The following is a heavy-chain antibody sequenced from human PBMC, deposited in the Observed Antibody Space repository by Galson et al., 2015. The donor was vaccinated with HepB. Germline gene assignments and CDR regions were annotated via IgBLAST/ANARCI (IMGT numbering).Heavy chain of an antibody. J-gene: IGHJ6*02. V-gene: IGHV1-18*04. CDR3: ARDGSSGWTRGGYYYYYYGMDV. CDR1: GYTFTSYG. Sequence: SVKVSCKASGYTFTSYGISWVRQAPGQGLEWMGWISAYNGNTNYAQKLQGRVTMTTDTSTSTAYMELRSLRSDDTAVYYCARDGSSGWTRGGYYYYYYGMDVWGQGTTVTVSS. CDR2: ISAYNGNT. D-gene: IGHD6-19*01.